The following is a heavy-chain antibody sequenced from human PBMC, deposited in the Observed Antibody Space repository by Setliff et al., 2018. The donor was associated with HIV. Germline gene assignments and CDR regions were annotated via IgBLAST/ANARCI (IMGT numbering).Heavy chain of an antibody. CDR1: GGSVSESTYH. J-gene: IGHJ4*02. CDR2: IYYRGNT. CDR3: ARLSNGLPADY. D-gene: IGHD2-8*01. Sequence: SETLSLTCTVSGGSVSESTYHWGWLRQPPGKGLEWIGSIYYRGNTYYNPSLKSRLTISVETSKNQFSLTLNSVTAADTAVYYCARLSNGLPADYWGQGTLVTVPQ. V-gene: IGHV4-39*01.